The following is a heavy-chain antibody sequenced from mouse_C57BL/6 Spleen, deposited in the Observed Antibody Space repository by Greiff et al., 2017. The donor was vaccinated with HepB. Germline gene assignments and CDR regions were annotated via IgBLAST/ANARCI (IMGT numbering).Heavy chain of an antibody. CDR1: GYTFTSYG. CDR2: IYPRSGNT. D-gene: IGHD1-1*01. Sequence: QVQLKESGAELARPGASVKLSCKASGYTFTSYGLSWVKQRTGQGLEWIGEIYPRSGNTYYNEKFKGKATLTADKSSSTAYMELRSLTSEDSAVYFCAREGTTVVPYYFDYWGQGTTLTVSS. V-gene: IGHV1-81*01. CDR3: AREGTTVVPYYFDY. J-gene: IGHJ2*01.